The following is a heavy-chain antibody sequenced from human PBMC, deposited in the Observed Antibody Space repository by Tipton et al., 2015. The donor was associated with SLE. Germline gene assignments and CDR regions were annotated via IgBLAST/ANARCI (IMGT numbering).Heavy chain of an antibody. CDR1: GFTFSDYG. D-gene: IGHD3-10*01. V-gene: IGHV3-33*01. CDR2: VWYGGNDK. Sequence: SLRLSCAASGFTFSDYGMNWVRQAPGKGLEWVAVVWYGGNDKNYADSVRGRFTISRDNSKNTLFLQMNSLRTEDTAVYYCARVGMEGVISNWFDPWGQGTLVTVSS. CDR3: ARVGMEGVISNWFDP. J-gene: IGHJ5*02.